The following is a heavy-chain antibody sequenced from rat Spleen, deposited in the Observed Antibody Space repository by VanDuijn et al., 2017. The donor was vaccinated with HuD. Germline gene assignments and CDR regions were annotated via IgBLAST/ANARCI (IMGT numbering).Heavy chain of an antibody. J-gene: IGHJ2*01. CDR1: GFSLTSYN. V-gene: IGHV2-45*01. D-gene: IGHD1-5*01. CDR2: MWSGGST. Sequence: QVQLMESGPGLVQPSETLSLTCTVSGFSLTSYNVHWLRQPPGKGLERMGVMWSGGSTDYNSALKSRLSISKDISKNQVFLKMNSLQSEDSTTYYCARERWTNKYKLIGDWGQGVMVTVSS. CDR3: ARERWTNKYKLIGD.